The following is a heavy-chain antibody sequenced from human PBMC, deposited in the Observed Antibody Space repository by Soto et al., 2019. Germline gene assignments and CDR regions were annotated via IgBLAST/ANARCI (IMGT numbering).Heavy chain of an antibody. V-gene: IGHV4-59*01. J-gene: IGHJ4*02. CDR1: GGSISSYY. Sequence: SETLSLTCTVSGGSISSYYWSWIRQPPGKGLEWIGYIYYSGSTNYNPSLKSRVTISVDTSKNQLSLKLSSVTAADTAVYYCARGGPMWSSGWHFDYWGQGTLVTVSS. D-gene: IGHD6-19*01. CDR3: ARGGPMWSSGWHFDY. CDR2: IYYSGST.